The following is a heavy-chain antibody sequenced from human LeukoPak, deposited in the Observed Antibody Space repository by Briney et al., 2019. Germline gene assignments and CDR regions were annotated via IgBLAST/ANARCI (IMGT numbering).Heavy chain of an antibody. CDR3: ARDSIAANWFDP. CDR1: GFTFSSYA. D-gene: IGHD6-13*01. Sequence: GGSLRLSCAASGFTFSSYAMSWVRQAPGKGLEWVSYISSSGSTIYYADSVKGRFTISRDNAKNSLYLQMNSLRAEDTAVYYCARDSIAANWFDPWGQGTLVTVSS. CDR2: ISSSGSTI. J-gene: IGHJ5*02. V-gene: IGHV3-48*04.